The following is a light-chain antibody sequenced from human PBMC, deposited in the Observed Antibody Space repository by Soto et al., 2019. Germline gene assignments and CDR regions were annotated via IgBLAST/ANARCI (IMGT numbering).Light chain of an antibody. Sequence: DIVMTQSPDSLAVSLGERATINCRSSRSVLYISNNMNHLAWYQQKPGQPPKLLIHWAPTRESGVPDRFSGGGSGKDFPLTISGLKVEELDFYSCKKFFRGPYTFGRGTKREIK. CDR3: KKFFRGPYT. J-gene: IGKJ2*01. CDR2: WAP. CDR1: RSVLYISNNMNH. V-gene: IGKV4-1*01.